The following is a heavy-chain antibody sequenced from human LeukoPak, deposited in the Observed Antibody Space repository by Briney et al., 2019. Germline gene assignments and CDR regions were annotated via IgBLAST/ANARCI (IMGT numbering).Heavy chain of an antibody. CDR1: GYTLTELS. V-gene: IGHV1-24*01. CDR2: FDPEDGET. D-gene: IGHD3-9*01. J-gene: IGHJ5*02. CDR3: ARDPDILTGNNWFDP. Sequence: ASVKVSCKVSGYTLTELSMHWVRQAPGKGLEWMGGFDPEDGETIYAQKFQGRVTMTRDTSTSTVYMELSSLRSEDTAVYYCARDPDILTGNNWFDPWGQGTLVTVSS.